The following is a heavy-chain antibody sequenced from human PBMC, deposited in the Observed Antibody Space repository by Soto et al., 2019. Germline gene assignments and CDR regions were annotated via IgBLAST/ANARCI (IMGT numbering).Heavy chain of an antibody. CDR1: GFTFSSYG. CDR3: AKDEGYDFWSGYPMTPFDY. J-gene: IGHJ4*02. Sequence: QVQLVESGGGVVQPGRSLRLSCAASGFTFSSYGMHWVRQAPGKGLEWVAVISYDGSNKYYAESVKGRFTIYRDNSKNQLYLQMNSLRAEDTAVYYCAKDEGYDFWSGYPMTPFDYWGQGTLVTVSS. CDR2: ISYDGSNK. D-gene: IGHD3-3*01. V-gene: IGHV3-30*18.